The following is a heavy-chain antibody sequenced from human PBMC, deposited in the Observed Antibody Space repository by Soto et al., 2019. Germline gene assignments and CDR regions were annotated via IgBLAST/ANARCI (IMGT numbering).Heavy chain of an antibody. CDR3: AHIPSYYQYDWFDP. V-gene: IGHV2-5*02. CDR2: IYWDDDK. J-gene: IGHJ5*02. CDR1: GFSLTTSGVG. D-gene: IGHD3-10*01. Sequence: ESGPTLVNPTQTVTLTCPFSGFSLTTSGVGVGWIRQPPGKALECLALIYWDDDKRYSPSLQSRLSITKDTSKNQVVLTMTNMDPVDTATYYCAHIPSYYQYDWFDPWGQGTLVTVSS.